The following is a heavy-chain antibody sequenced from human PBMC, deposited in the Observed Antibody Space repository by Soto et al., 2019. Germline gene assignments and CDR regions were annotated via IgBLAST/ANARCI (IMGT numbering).Heavy chain of an antibody. CDR2: ISGSGIST. V-gene: IGHV3-23*01. J-gene: IGHJ4*02. Sequence: EVQLLESGGGLVQPGGSLRLSCAASAFTFSSYAMSCVRQSPGKWLEWGSGISGSGISTYYADSVKGRFSISRDNSKNTLYLQMDRLRAEDTAVYYCARDPGAITVAGNFDYWGQGTLVNDSS. CDR3: ARDPGAITVAGNFDY. CDR1: AFTFSSYA. D-gene: IGHD6-19*01.